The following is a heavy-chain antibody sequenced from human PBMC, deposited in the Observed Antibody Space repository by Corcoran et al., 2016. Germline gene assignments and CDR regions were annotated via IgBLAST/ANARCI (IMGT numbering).Heavy chain of an antibody. CDR2: ISPIFGTA. D-gene: IGHD3-16*01. CDR3: ARTEDSDGDAMGGLDY. V-gene: IGHV1-69*06. Sequence: QVQLVQSGAEVKQPGSSVKVSCKASGGTFSSSAISWVRQAPGQGLEWMGGISPIFGTANYAQKFQGRVTITTDKSTSTAYMELSSLRSEDTAVYYCARTEDSDGDAMGGLDYWGQGTLFTVSS. J-gene: IGHJ4*02. CDR1: GGTFSSSA.